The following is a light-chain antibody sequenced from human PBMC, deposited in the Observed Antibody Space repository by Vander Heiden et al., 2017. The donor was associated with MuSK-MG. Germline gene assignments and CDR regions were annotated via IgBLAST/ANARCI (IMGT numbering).Light chain of an antibody. V-gene: IGLV2-11*01. CDR3: CSYAGTAI. CDR1: SSDIGGYHY. J-gene: IGLJ2*01. CDR2: DVT. Sequence: QCALAPPPAAPGSPGQSFTITCTGSSSDIGGYHYVSWYQQHPGKAPKLMIYDVTGRPAGVPARFAGSKSGNTASLAISGLQAEDEAYYYCCSYAGTAIFGGGTKLTVL.